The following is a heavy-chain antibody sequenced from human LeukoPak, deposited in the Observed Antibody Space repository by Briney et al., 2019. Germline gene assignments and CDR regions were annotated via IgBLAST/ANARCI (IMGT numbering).Heavy chain of an antibody. CDR1: GYTFTGYY. CDR3: ARRAPDFYGYDY. D-gene: IGHD3-3*01. Sequence: ASVKVSCKASGYTFTGYYMHWVRQAPGQGLEWMGWINPNSGGTNFAQKFQGRVTMTRDTSITTAYMELSRLRSDDTAVYYCARRAPDFYGYDYWGQGTLVTVSS. J-gene: IGHJ4*02. CDR2: INPNSGGT. V-gene: IGHV1-2*02.